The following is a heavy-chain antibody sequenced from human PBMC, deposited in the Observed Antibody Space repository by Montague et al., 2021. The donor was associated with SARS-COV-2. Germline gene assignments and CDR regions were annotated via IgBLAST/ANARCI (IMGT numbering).Heavy chain of an antibody. J-gene: IGHJ6*02. CDR3: ASALGYRSSTSCYSVYGMDV. CDR1: GGSISSSSYY. V-gene: IGHV4-39*01. Sequence: SETLSLTCTVSGGSISSSSYYWGWIRQPPGKGLEWIGSIYYSGSTYYNPSLKSRVTISVDTSKNQFSLKLSSVTAADTAVYYCASALGYRSSTSCYSVYGMDVWGQGTTVTVSS. CDR2: IYYSGST. D-gene: IGHD2-2*01.